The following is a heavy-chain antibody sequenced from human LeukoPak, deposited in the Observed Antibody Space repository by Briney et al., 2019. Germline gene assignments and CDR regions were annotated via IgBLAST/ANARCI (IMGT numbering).Heavy chain of an antibody. CDR2: IKQDGSEK. CDR1: GFTFGNYW. D-gene: IGHD2-2*02. Sequence: GGSLRLSCAASGFTFGNYWMSWVRQAPGKGLEWVANIKQDGSEKYYVDSVKGRFTISRDNAKNSLYLQRNSLRAEDTAVYYCARVRQLLYSDHYYYMDVWGKGTTVTVSS. V-gene: IGHV3-7*01. CDR3: ARVRQLLYSDHYYYMDV. J-gene: IGHJ6*03.